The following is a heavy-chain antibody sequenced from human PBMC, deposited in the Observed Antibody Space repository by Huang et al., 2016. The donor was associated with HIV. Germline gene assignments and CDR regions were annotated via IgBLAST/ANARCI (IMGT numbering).Heavy chain of an antibody. CDR3: ARHKGSSPFYFDY. CDR1: GGSISSSSYY. V-gene: IGHV4-39*01. D-gene: IGHD1-26*01. CDR2: IYYSGST. Sequence: QLQLQESGPGLVKPSETLSLTCTVSGGSISSSSYYWGWIRQPPGKGLEWIGRIYYSGSTYYNPSLKSRVTISVDTSKNQFSLKLSSVTAADTAVYYCARHKGSSPFYFDYWGQGTLVTVSS. J-gene: IGHJ4*02.